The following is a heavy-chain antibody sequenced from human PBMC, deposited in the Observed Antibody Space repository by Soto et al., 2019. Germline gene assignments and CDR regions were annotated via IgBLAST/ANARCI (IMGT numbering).Heavy chain of an antibody. D-gene: IGHD4-17*01. Sequence: GASVKVSCKASGYTFTGYYMHWVRQAPGQGFEWMGWINPNSGGTNYAQKFQGRVTMTRDTSISTAYMELSRLRSDDTAVYYCARGGTVTTSLYYYGMDVWGQGTTVTVSS. CDR2: INPNSGGT. CDR1: GYTFTGYY. V-gene: IGHV1-2*02. CDR3: ARGGTVTTSLYYYGMDV. J-gene: IGHJ6*02.